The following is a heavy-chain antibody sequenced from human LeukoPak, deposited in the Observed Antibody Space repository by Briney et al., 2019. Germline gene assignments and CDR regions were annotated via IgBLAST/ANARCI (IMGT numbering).Heavy chain of an antibody. V-gene: IGHV3-30*02. CDR1: GCTFSSYG. CDR3: AKMGDIVVVPAAILEGDDDY. CDR2: IRYDGSNK. D-gene: IGHD2-2*02. Sequence: GVSLRLSCAASGCTFSSYGMHWVRQAPGKGLEWVAFIRYDGSNKYYADSVKGRFTISRDNSKNTLYLQMNSLRAEDTAVYYCAKMGDIVVVPAAILEGDDDYWGQGTLVTVSS. J-gene: IGHJ4*02.